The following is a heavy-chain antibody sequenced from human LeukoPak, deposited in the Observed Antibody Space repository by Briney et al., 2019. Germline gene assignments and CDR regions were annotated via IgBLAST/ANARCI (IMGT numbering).Heavy chain of an antibody. J-gene: IGHJ4*02. CDR2: ISGSGGDT. CDR3: AKDESDSRSWYGRFDY. Sequence: GGSLRLSCTASGFTFSNYDMSWVRQAPGKGLEWVSAISGSGGDTYYADSVKGRFTISRDNSKNTLYLQMNSLRAEDTALYYCAKDESDSRSWYGRFDYWGQGTLVTVSS. V-gene: IGHV3-23*01. D-gene: IGHD6-13*01. CDR1: GFTFSNYD.